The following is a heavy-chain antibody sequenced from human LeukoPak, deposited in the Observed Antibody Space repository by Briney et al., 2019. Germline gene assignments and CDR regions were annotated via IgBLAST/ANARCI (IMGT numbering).Heavy chain of an antibody. CDR1: GFTVSSNY. CDR3: ARVRGDYPYYFDY. CDR2: IYSGGST. Sequence: GGSLRLSCAASGFTVSSNYMSWVRQAPGKGLELVSVIYSGGSTYYADSVKGRSTISRDNSKNTLYLQMNSLRAEDTAVYYCARVRGDYPYYFDYWGQGTLVTVSS. V-gene: IGHV3-53*01. D-gene: IGHD4-17*01. J-gene: IGHJ4*02.